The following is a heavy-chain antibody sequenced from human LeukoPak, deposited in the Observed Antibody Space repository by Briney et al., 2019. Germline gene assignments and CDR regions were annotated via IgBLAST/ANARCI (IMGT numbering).Heavy chain of an antibody. CDR1: GGSISSYY. CDR3: ARSRMGGSYYPFDY. V-gene: IGHV4-59*01. D-gene: IGHD1-26*01. Sequence: SETLSLTCTVSGGSISSYYWSWIRQPPGKGLEWIGYIYYSGSTNYNPSLKSRVTISVDTSKNQFSLKLSSVTAADTAVYYCARSRMGGSYYPFDYWGQGTLVTVSS. J-gene: IGHJ4*02. CDR2: IYYSGST.